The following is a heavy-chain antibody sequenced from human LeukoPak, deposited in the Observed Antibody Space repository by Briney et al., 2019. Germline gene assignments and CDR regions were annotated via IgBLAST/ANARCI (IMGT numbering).Heavy chain of an antibody. CDR3: TRHDYGDYRKDY. CDR1: GFTFSGSA. Sequence: GGSLRLSCAASGFTFSGSAIHWVRQASGKGLEWVGRIRSKANSYATAYAASVKGRSTISRDDSKNKAYLQMNSLKAEDTAVYYCTRHDYGDYRKDYWGQGTLVTVSS. D-gene: IGHD4-17*01. CDR2: IRSKANSYAT. V-gene: IGHV3-73*01. J-gene: IGHJ4*02.